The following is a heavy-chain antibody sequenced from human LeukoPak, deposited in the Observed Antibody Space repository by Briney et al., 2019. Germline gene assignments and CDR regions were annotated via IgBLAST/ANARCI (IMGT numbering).Heavy chain of an antibody. V-gene: IGHV3-13*01. Sequence: PGGSLRLSCAASGFTFSSYDMHWVRQATGKGLEWVSAIGTAGDTYYPGSVKGRFTISRENAKNSLYLQMNSPRAGDTAVYYCARVSSSGYYSHFDYWGQGTLVTVSS. D-gene: IGHD3-22*01. CDR2: IGTAGDT. CDR1: GFTFSSYD. CDR3: ARVSSSGYYSHFDY. J-gene: IGHJ4*02.